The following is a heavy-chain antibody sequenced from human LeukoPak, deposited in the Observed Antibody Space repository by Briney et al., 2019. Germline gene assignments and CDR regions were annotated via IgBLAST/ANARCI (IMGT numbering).Heavy chain of an antibody. CDR1: GGSFSGYY. J-gene: IGHJ6*04. D-gene: IGHD2-15*01. CDR3: ARGPGCSGGSCYPRYYYYGMDV. Sequence: SETLSLTCAVYGGSFSGYYWSWIRQPPGKGLEWIGEINHSGRTNYNPSLKSRVTISVDTSKNQFSLKLSSVTAADTAVYYCARGPGCSGGSCYPRYYYYGMDVWGKGTTVTVSS. CDR2: INHSGRT. V-gene: IGHV4-34*01.